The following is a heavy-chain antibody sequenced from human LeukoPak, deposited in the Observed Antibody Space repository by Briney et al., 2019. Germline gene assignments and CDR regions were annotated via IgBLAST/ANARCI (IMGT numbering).Heavy chain of an antibody. V-gene: IGHV3-49*04. CDR2: IRSKVIYGTS. Sequence: PGGSLRLSCSGSGCRFGGYALSWVRQAPGKGLEWVGFIRSKVIYGTSEYAASVEGRFSISRVDSNNIVYLQMNSLKTEDTAVYFCVRESVRDYYFDFWGQGTLVTVSS. D-gene: IGHD3-10*02. CDR1: GCRFGGYA. CDR3: VRESVRDYYFDF. J-gene: IGHJ4*02.